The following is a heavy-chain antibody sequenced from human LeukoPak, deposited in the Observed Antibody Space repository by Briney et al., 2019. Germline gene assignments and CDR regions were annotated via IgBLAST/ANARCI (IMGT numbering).Heavy chain of an antibody. J-gene: IGHJ5*02. D-gene: IGHD2-8*01. CDR2: IRDKSHGGTT. Sequence: PGRSLRLSCTASGFSFGDYGLSWFRQAPGKGLEWVGFIRDKSHGGTTEYAASVEGRFTISREDSKTIAYLQMKSLKLEDTAVYYCTRFMICMLGNDWFDPWGQGTLVTVSS. CDR1: GFSFGDYG. CDR3: TRFMICMLGNDWFDP. V-gene: IGHV3-49*03.